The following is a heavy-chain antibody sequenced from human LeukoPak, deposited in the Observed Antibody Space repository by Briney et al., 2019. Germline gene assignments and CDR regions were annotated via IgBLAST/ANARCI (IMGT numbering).Heavy chain of an antibody. CDR1: GFTLSDYY. V-gene: IGHV3-11*01. D-gene: IGHD3/OR15-3a*01. CDR3: ARRRDFIDY. CDR2: SSSSGSTI. Sequence: GGSPRLSCAASGFTLSDYYMSWIRQAPGKGLEWVSYSSSSGSTIYYADSVKGRFAISRDNAKNSLYLQMNSLRAEDTAVYYCARRRDFIDYWGQGTLVTVSS. J-gene: IGHJ4*02.